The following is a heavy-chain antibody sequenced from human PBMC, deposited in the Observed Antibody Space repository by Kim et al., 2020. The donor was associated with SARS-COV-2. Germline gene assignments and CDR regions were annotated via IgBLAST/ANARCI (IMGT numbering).Heavy chain of an antibody. V-gene: IGHV3-48*03. J-gene: IGHJ3*02. CDR3: ARVGSSWYQMKDAFDI. CDR2: ISSSGSTI. Sequence: GGSLRLSCAASGFTFSSYEMNWVRQAPGKGLEWVSYISSSGSTIYYADSVKGRFTISRDNAKNSLYLQMNSLRAEDTAVYYCARVGSSWYQMKDAFDIWGQGTMVTVSS. CDR1: GFTFSSYE. D-gene: IGHD6-13*01.